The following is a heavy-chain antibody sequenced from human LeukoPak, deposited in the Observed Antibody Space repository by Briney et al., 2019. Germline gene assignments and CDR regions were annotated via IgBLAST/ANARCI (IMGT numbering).Heavy chain of an antibody. Sequence: SVKVSCKASGGTLSIYAISWVRQAPGQGLEWMGGIIPIFGTANYAQKFQGRVTITADKSTSTAYMELSSLRSEDTAMYYCATDLFYYDSSGYYLAYWGQGTLVTVSS. CDR2: IIPIFGTA. CDR3: ATDLFYYDSSGYYLAY. V-gene: IGHV1-69*06. CDR1: GGTLSIYA. D-gene: IGHD3-22*01. J-gene: IGHJ4*02.